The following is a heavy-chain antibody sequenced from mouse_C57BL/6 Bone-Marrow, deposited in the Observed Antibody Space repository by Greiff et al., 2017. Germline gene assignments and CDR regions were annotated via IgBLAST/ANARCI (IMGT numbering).Heavy chain of an antibody. J-gene: IGHJ4*01. D-gene: IGHD2-4*01. CDR2: INPSNGGT. CDR3: ARSHYDYDGYYAMDY. CDR1: GYTFTSYW. V-gene: IGHV1-53*01. Sequence: QVQLQQPGTELVKPGASVKLSCKASGYTFTSYWMHWVKQRPGQGLEWIGNINPSNGGTNYNEKFKSKATRTVDKSSSTAYMQLSSLTSEDSAVYYCARSHYDYDGYYAMDYWGQGTSVTVSS.